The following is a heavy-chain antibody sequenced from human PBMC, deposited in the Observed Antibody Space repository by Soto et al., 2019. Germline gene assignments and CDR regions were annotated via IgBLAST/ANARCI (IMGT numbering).Heavy chain of an antibody. Sequence: QITLKESGPTLVKPTQTLTLTCTFSGFSLSTTGVGVGWIRQPPGKALEWLALIYWDDDKRSSPSLKSRPTIPKDTSKNQVVLTMTNMDPLDTATYSCAHSDYIRPLDSWGQGTLVTVSS. CDR1: GFSLSTTGVG. CDR2: IYWDDDK. V-gene: IGHV2-5*02. D-gene: IGHD4-17*01. CDR3: AHSDYIRPLDS. J-gene: IGHJ4*02.